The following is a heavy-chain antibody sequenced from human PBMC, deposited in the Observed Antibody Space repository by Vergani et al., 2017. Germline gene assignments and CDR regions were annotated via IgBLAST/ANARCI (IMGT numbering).Heavy chain of an antibody. CDR1: ESSFISNE. V-gene: IGHV5-51*07. CDR2: INPIDSKI. D-gene: IGHD5-24*01. CDR3: TRHSPCVDGACLHFDH. J-gene: IGHJ4*02. Sequence: EVMLVQSGAEVKKPGESLKISCKYSESSFISNEIAWVHQMSGKGLHWMGNINPIDSKIAYSPSFQGQAIMSLEKSITTAYLQWRSLKASDTAIYYCTRHSPCVDGACLHFDHWGQGTQFTVSS.